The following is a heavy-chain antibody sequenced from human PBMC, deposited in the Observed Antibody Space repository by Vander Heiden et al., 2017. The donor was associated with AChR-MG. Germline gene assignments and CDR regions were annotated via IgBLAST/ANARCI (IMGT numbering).Heavy chain of an antibody. CDR2: IYYSGST. Sequence: QLQLQESGPGLVKPSETLSLTCTVSGGSISSSSYYWGWIRQPPGKGLEWIGSIYYSGSTYYNPSLKSRVTISVDTSKNQFSLKLSSVTAADTAVYYCARHGLRLGELSPFTDFDYWGQGTLVTVSS. CDR3: ARHGLRLGELSPFTDFDY. J-gene: IGHJ4*02. D-gene: IGHD3-16*02. V-gene: IGHV4-39*01. CDR1: GGSISSSSYY.